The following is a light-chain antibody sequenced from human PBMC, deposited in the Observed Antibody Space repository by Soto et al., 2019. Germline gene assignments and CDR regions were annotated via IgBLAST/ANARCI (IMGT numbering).Light chain of an antibody. CDR2: GAS. J-gene: IGKJ2*01. Sequence: EIVLTQSPGTLSLSPGERATLSCRASQSVSSTYIAWYQQNPGQAPRLLIYGASSRATGIPDRFSGSGSGTDFNLTISRLEPEDFAVYFCQQYGRSPPFTFGRGTKVEIK. CDR3: QQYGRSPPFT. CDR1: QSVSSTY. V-gene: IGKV3-20*01.